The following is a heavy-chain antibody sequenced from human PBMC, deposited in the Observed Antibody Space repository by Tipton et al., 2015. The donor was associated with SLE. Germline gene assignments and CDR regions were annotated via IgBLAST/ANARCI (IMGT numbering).Heavy chain of an antibody. J-gene: IGHJ4*02. CDR3: ARVDHMITFGGVIVD. CDR2: INHSGST. V-gene: IGHV4-34*01. Sequence: TLSLTCAVYGGSFSGYYWSWIRQPPGKGLEWIGEINHSGSTNYNPSLKSRVTISVDTSKNQFSLKLSSVTAADTAVYYCARVDHMITFGGVIVDWGQGTLVTVSS. CDR1: GGSFSGYY. D-gene: IGHD3-16*02.